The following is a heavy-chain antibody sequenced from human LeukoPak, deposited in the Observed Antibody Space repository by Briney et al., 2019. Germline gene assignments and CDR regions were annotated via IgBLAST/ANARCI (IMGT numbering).Heavy chain of an antibody. CDR1: GYSFTSYW. D-gene: IGHD3-22*01. Sequence: GESLKISCKGSGYSFTSYWIGWVRQMPGKGLEWMGIIYPGDSDTRYSPSFQGQFTISADKSISTAYLQWSSLKASDTAMYYCARQVPVVGYYDSSGYDYWGQGTLVTVSS. CDR3: ARQVPVVGYYDSSGYDY. J-gene: IGHJ4*02. V-gene: IGHV5-51*01. CDR2: IYPGDSDT.